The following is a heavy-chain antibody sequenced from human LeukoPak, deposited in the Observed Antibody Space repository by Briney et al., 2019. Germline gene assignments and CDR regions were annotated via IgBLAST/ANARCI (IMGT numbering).Heavy chain of an antibody. CDR2: IIPILGIT. CDR1: GGTFSSYA. D-gene: IGHD6-13*01. V-gene: IGHV1-69*04. CDR3: AREGSSPPDY. J-gene: IGHJ4*02. Sequence: ASVRVSCKASGGTFSSYAISWVRQAPGQGVEWMGRIIPILGITNYTQNFQGRVTITADKSTSTAYMELSSLRCEDTAVYCCAREGSSPPDYWGQGTLVTVSS.